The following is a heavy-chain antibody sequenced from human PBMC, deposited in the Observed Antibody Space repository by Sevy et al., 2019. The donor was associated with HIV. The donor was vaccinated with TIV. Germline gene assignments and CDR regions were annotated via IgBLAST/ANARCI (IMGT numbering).Heavy chain of an antibody. CDR1: GYTLTELS. CDR2: FDPEDGET. D-gene: IGHD3-9*01. V-gene: IGHV1-24*01. CDR3: ATERKEVRYFDWLSAHPDAFDI. J-gene: IGHJ3*02. Sequence: ASVKVSCKVSGYTLTELSMHWVRQAPGKGLEWMGGFDPEDGETIYAQKFQGRVTMTEDTSTDTAYMELSSLRSEDTAVYYCATERKEVRYFDWLSAHPDAFDIWGQGTMVTVSS.